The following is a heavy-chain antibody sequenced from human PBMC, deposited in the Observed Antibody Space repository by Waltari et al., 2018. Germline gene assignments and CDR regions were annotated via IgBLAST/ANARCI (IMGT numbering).Heavy chain of an antibody. CDR1: GGTFRSYA. D-gene: IGHD4-17*01. V-gene: IGHV1-69*11. CDR3: ARTVTPGDYYYYYMDV. Sequence: QVQLVQSGAEVKKPGSSVKVSCKASGGTFRSYAISWVRQAPGQGLEWMGGIIPMLGSTNDAHKFQGKVTITADESTSTAYMELRSLRSEDTAVYYCARTVTPGDYYYYYMDVWGKGTTVTVSS. CDR2: IIPMLGST. J-gene: IGHJ6*03.